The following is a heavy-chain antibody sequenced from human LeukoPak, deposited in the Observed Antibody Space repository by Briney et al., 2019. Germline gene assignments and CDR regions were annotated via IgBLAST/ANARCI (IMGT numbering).Heavy chain of an antibody. Sequence: SETLSLTCTVSGGSISSGGYSWSWIRQPPGKGLEWIGYIYHSGSTYYNPSLKSRVTISVGRSKNQFSLKLSSVTAADTAVYYCAEIPAAMRGAFDIWGQGTMVTVSS. CDR3: AEIPAAMRGAFDI. V-gene: IGHV4-30-2*01. CDR1: GGSISSGGYS. CDR2: IYHSGST. J-gene: IGHJ3*02. D-gene: IGHD2-2*01.